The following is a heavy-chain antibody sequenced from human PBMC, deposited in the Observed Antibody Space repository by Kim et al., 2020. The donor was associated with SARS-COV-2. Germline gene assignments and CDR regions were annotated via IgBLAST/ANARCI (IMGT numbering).Heavy chain of an antibody. CDR1: GGSISSYY. CDR3: ARVAGEGYYGSPSGMDV. CDR2: IYYSGST. J-gene: IGHJ6*02. D-gene: IGHD3-10*01. V-gene: IGHV4-59*01. Sequence: SETLSLTCTVSGGSISSYYWSWIRQPPGKGLEWIGYIYYSGSTNYNPSLKSRVTISVDTSKNQFSLKLSSVTAADTAVYYCARVAGEGYYGSPSGMDVWGQGTTVTVSS.